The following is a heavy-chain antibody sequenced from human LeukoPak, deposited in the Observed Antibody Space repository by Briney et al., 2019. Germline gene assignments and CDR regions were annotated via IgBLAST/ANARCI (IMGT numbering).Heavy chain of an antibody. V-gene: IGHV1-8*01. J-gene: IGHJ3*02. D-gene: IGHD3-16*02. CDR3: ARVGGSYLFDAFDI. CDR1: GYTFTSYD. Sequence: ASVKVSCKASGYTFTSYDINWVRQATGQGLEWMGWMNPNSGNTGYAQKFQGRVTMTRNTSISTAYMELSSLRSEGTAVYYCARVGGSYLFDAFDIWGQGTMVTVSS. CDR2: MNPNSGNT.